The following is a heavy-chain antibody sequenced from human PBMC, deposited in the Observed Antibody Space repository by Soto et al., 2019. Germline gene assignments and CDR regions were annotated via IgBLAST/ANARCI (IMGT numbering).Heavy chain of an antibody. J-gene: IGHJ4*02. CDR2: INPSGGST. CDR3: ARGGKIAARLGVSFDY. V-gene: IGHV1-46*01. Sequence: ASVKVSCKPFGHSFTAYYMHWVRQAPGQGLEWMGIINPSGGSTSYAQKFQGRVTMTRDTSTSTVYMELSSLRSEDTAVYYCARGGKIAARLGVSFDYWGQGTLVTVSS. CDR1: GHSFTAYY. D-gene: IGHD6-6*01.